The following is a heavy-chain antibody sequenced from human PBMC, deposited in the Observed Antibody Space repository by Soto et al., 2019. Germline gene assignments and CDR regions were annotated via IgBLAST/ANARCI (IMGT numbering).Heavy chain of an antibody. CDR3: ARGWRSSGLFDY. Sequence: EVQLLESGGGLVQPGGSLRLSCAASGFTFSSYTMNWVRQAPGKGLEWVSSISGSGGSSYYADSVKGRFTISRDNSKNTVFLQVSSRRAEDTAIYCCARGWRSSGLFDYWGQGTLVTVSS. V-gene: IGHV3-23*01. CDR1: GFTFSSYT. D-gene: IGHD6-25*01. J-gene: IGHJ4*02. CDR2: ISGSGGSS.